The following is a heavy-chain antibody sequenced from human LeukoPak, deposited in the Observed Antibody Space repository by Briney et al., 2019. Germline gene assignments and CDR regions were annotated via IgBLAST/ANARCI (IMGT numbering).Heavy chain of an antibody. V-gene: IGHV4-38-2*02. CDR3: ARAITIFGVVIVTGGYFDY. D-gene: IGHD3-3*01. Sequence: SETLSLTCTVSGYSISSAYYWGWIRQPPGKGLEWIGSVDHSGSTYYNPSLKSRVTISVDTSKNQFSLKLSSVTAADMAVYYCARAITIFGVVIVTGGYFDYWGQGTLVTVSS. CDR1: GYSISSAYY. CDR2: VDHSGST. J-gene: IGHJ4*02.